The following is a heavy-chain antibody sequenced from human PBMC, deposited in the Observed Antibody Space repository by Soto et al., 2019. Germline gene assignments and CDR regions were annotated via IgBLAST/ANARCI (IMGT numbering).Heavy chain of an antibody. V-gene: IGHV4-34*01. J-gene: IGHJ6*02. Sequence: SQTRSNTVAVNAGWFSACYWILIRQPPGKGLEWIGEINHSGSTNYNPSLKSRVTISVDTSKNQFSLKLSSVTAADTAVYYCARVSGIYYYGMDVWGQGTTVT. D-gene: IGHD3-10*01. CDR1: AGWFSACY. CDR2: INHSGST. CDR3: ARVSGIYYYGMDV.